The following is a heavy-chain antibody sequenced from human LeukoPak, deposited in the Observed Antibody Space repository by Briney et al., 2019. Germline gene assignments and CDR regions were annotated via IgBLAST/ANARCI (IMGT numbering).Heavy chain of an antibody. CDR3: ARDITMVRGVIMSLYYYYYYGMDV. CDR2: ISGSGGST. V-gene: IGHV3-23*01. Sequence: GGSLRLSCAASGFTFSSYARSWVRQAPGKGLEWVSAISGSGGSTYYADSVKGRFTISRDNSKNTLYLQMNSLRAEDTAVYYCARDITMVRGVIMSLYYYYYYGMDVWGQGTTVTVSS. CDR1: GFTFSSYA. D-gene: IGHD3-10*01. J-gene: IGHJ6*02.